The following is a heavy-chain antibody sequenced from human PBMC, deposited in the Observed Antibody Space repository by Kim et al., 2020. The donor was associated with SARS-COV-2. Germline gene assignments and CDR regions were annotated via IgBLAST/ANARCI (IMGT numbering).Heavy chain of an antibody. CDR3: ARGKKTITMIVVVTLKNWFDP. CDR1: GGSFSGYY. Sequence: SETLSLTCAVYGGSFSGYYWSWIRQPPGKGLEWIGEINHSGSTNYNPSLKSRVTISVDTSKNQFSLKLSSVTAADTAVYYCARGKKTITMIVVVTLKNWFDPWGQGTLVTVSS. V-gene: IGHV4-34*01. J-gene: IGHJ5*02. D-gene: IGHD3-22*01. CDR2: INHSGST.